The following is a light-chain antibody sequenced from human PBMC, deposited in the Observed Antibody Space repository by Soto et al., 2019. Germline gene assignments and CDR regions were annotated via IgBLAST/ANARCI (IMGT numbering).Light chain of an antibody. CDR3: SSYTSRNTLDYV. V-gene: IGLV2-14*01. Sequence: QSALTQPASVSGSPGQSITISCTGTSGDIGSYNYVSWYQQHPGKAPKLMIYEVSNRPSGVSNRFSGSKSGNTASLTISGLQAEDEADYCCSSYTSRNTLDYVFGTGTKVTV. CDR2: EVS. J-gene: IGLJ1*01. CDR1: SGDIGSYNY.